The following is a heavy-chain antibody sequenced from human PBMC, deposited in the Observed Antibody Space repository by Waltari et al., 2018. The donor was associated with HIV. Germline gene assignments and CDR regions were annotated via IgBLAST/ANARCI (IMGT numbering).Heavy chain of an antibody. CDR2: IYPGYSET. Sequence: EVQLVQSGPEVKKPGESLKISCKGSGHSFTSYWVGWVRQLHGKGLEWMGIIYPGYSETRYSPSVQGQVTISADKSISTAYLQWSSLKASDTAMYYCARQGEEGIAAAAYTDYWGQGTLVTVSS. V-gene: IGHV5-51*01. D-gene: IGHD6-13*01. CDR1: GHSFTSYW. J-gene: IGHJ4*02. CDR3: ARQGEEGIAAAAYTDY.